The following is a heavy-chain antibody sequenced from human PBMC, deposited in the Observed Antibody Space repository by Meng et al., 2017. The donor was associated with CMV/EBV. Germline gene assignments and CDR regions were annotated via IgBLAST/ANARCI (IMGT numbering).Heavy chain of an antibody. V-gene: IGHV3-66*02. CDR2: IYSDGST. Sequence: GESLKISCAASGFTVSSNYMSWVRQAPGKGLEWVSVIYSDGSTYYADSVKGRFTISRDNSKNTLYLQMNSLRAEDTAVYYCAIQRYSSSSGFDYWGQGTLVTVSS. CDR3: AIQRYSSSSGFDY. CDR1: GFTVSSNY. D-gene: IGHD6-6*01. J-gene: IGHJ4*02.